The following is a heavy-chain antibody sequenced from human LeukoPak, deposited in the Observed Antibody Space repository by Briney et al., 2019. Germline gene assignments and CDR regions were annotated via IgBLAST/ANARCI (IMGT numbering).Heavy chain of an antibody. CDR1: GFPFTSYS. V-gene: IGHV3-48*01. CDR3: ASGAAVGASRFDY. CDR2: ISSSSSTI. D-gene: IGHD6-13*01. J-gene: IGHJ4*02. Sequence: PGGSLRLSCTALGFPFTSYSMNGFGQAQGKGRGWVSYISSSSSTIYYADSVKGRFTISRDNAKNSLYLQMNSLRAEDTAVYYYASGAAVGASRFDYWGQGTLVTVSS.